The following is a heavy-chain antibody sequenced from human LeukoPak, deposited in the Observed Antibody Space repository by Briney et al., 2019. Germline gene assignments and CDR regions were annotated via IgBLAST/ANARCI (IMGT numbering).Heavy chain of an antibody. CDR2: ISSSGSTI. V-gene: IGHV3-48*03. J-gene: IGHJ3*02. D-gene: IGHD6-6*01. CDR1: GFTFSSYE. CDR3: ARDYQYSSSAGWYDAFDI. Sequence: GGSLRLSCAASGFTFSSYEMNWVRQAPGKGLEWVSYISSSGSTIYYADSVKGRFTISRDNAKNSLYLQMNSLRAEDTAAYYCARDYQYSSSAGWYDAFDIWGQGTMVTVSS.